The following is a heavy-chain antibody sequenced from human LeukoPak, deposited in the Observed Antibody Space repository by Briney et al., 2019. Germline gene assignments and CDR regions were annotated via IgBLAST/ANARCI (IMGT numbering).Heavy chain of an antibody. D-gene: IGHD3-22*01. V-gene: IGHV4-30-2*01. CDR3: ARARDSSGYFDY. J-gene: IGHJ4*02. Sequence: SETLSLTCTVSGGSISSGGYYWSWIRQPPGKGLEWIGYIYHSGSTYYNPSLKSRVTISVDRSKNQFSLKLSSVTAADTAVYYCARARDSSGYFDYWGQGTPVTVSS. CDR2: IYHSGST. CDR1: GGSISSGGYY.